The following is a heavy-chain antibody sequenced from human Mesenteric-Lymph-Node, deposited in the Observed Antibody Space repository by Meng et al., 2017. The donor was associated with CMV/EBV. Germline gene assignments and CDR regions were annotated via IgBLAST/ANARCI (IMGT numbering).Heavy chain of an antibody. J-gene: IGHJ6*02. CDR1: GYSISSGYY. CDR3: ARGRVYYYGWNPPYGMDV. V-gene: IGHV4-38-2*02. Sequence: SETLSLTCTVSGYSISSGYYWGWIRQPPGKGLEWIGEINHSGSTNYNPSLKSRVTISVDTSKNQFSLSLSSVTAADTAVYYCARGRVYYYGWNPPYGMDVWGQGTTVTVSS. D-gene: IGHD3-10*01. CDR2: INHSGST.